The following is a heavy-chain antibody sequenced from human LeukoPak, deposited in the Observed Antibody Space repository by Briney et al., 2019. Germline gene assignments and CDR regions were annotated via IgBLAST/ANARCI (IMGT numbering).Heavy chain of an antibody. Sequence: GGSLRLSCAASGLRFSDYYVSWIRQAPGKGLQWVSYISSGGDIMHYADSVKGRFTISRDNSKNTLYLQMNSLRAEDTAVYYCAKPQIQLWSRLDYWGQGTLVTVSS. D-gene: IGHD5-18*01. CDR2: ISSGGDIM. CDR3: AKPQIQLWSRLDY. V-gene: IGHV3-11*04. CDR1: GLRFSDYY. J-gene: IGHJ4*02.